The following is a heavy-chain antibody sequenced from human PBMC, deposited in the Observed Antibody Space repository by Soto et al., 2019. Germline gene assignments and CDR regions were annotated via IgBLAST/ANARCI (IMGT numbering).Heavy chain of an antibody. D-gene: IGHD2-2*01. Sequence: QVQLVQSGAEVKKPGASVKVSCKASGYTFTSYDINWVRQATGQGLEWMGWMNPNSGNTGYAQKCQGRVTMTRNTSISTAYMELSSLRSEDTAVYYCARRTPNGSSTSCYFGRHYYYYMDVWGKGTTVTVSS. CDR2: MNPNSGNT. CDR3: ARRTPNGSSTSCYFGRHYYYYMDV. CDR1: GYTFTSYD. J-gene: IGHJ6*03. V-gene: IGHV1-8*01.